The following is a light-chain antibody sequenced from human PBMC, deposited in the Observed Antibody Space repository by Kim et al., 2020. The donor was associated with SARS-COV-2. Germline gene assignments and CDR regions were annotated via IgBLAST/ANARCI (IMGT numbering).Light chain of an antibody. CDR1: SSDVGGYNY. J-gene: IGLJ2*01. CDR3: SSYTSSSTL. Sequence: QSVLTQPASVSGSPGQSITISCTGTSSDVGGYNYVSWYQQHPGKPPKLMIYDFSKRPSGVSNRFSGSKSGHTASLTISGLQAEDEADYYCSSYTSSSTLFGGGTQLTVL. V-gene: IGLV2-14*01. CDR2: DFS.